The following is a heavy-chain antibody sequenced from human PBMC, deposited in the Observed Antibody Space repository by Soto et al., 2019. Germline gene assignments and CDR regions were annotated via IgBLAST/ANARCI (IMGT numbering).Heavy chain of an antibody. CDR1: GDTFSSYA. CDR2: IIPKFNTI. CDR3: ARVNPGGYFDY. J-gene: IGHJ4*02. D-gene: IGHD1-26*01. V-gene: IGHV1-69*06. Sequence: SVKVSCKASGDTFSSYAISWVRQAPGQGLEWMGGIIPKFNTIDHGQKFQGRVTIAADKSTSTAYMELSSLRSDDTAVYYCARVNPGGYFDYWAQGTLITVSS.